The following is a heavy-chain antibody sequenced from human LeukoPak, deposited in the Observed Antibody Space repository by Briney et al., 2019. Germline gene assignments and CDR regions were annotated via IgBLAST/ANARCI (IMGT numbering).Heavy chain of an antibody. V-gene: IGHV1-2*02. D-gene: IGHD6-6*01. CDR2: INPNTGGT. Sequence: GASVKVSCKASGYTFTSYGISWVRQAPGQGLEWMGWINPNTGGTNYAQKFQGRVTMTRDTTISAAFMELSRLTSDDTAVYYCASYPRYSSSPPFDYWGQGTLVTVSP. J-gene: IGHJ4*02. CDR1: GYTFTSYG. CDR3: ASYPRYSSSPPFDY.